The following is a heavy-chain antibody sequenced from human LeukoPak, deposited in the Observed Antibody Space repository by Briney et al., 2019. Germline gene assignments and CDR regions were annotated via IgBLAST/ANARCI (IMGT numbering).Heavy chain of an antibody. Sequence: GGSLRLSCAASGFTFSSYSMNWARQAPGKGLEWVSSISSSSSYIYYADSVKGRFTISRDNAKNSLYLQMNSLRAEDTAVYYCARVDYGGNSAAFDIWGQGTMVTVSS. J-gene: IGHJ3*02. D-gene: IGHD4-23*01. CDR2: ISSSSSYI. V-gene: IGHV3-21*01. CDR3: ARVDYGGNSAAFDI. CDR1: GFTFSSYS.